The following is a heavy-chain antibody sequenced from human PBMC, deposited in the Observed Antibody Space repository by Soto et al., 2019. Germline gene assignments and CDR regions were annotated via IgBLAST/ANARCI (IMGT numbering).Heavy chain of an antibody. CDR1: GYTFTSYD. V-gene: IGHV1-8*01. CDR3: ASGAISTVIGGDFDY. D-gene: IGHD4-17*01. J-gene: IGHJ4*02. CDR2: MNPNSGNT. Sequence: QVQLVQSGAEVKKPGASVKVSCKASGYTFTSYDINWVRQATGQGLEWMGWMNPNSGNTGHAQKFQVRVTMTRNTSIGTAYLEVSSLRSEDTAVYYCASGAISTVIGGDFDYWGQGTLVTVSS.